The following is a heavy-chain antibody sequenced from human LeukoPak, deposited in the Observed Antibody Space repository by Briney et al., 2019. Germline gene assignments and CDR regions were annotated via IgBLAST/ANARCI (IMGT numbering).Heavy chain of an antibody. Sequence: ASVKVSCKASGYTFTNYYIHWVRQAPGQGLDWIGMINTSGGSTSNAQRFQGRVSMTRDTSTSTVYMELSSLRSDDTAVYYCSXXXXXXXXYXXQXXLVTVSS. CDR2: INTSGGST. CDR3: SXXXXXXXXY. CDR1: GYTFTNYY. J-gene: IGHJ4*02. V-gene: IGHV1-46*03.